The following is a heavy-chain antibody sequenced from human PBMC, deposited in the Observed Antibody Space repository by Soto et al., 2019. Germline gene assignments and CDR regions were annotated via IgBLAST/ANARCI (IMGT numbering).Heavy chain of an antibody. CDR2: IYWDDDK. CDR1: GFSLSSIGMG. D-gene: IGHD5-12*01. CDR3: ARLTRGVYDSGRLWEKFDY. J-gene: IGHJ4*02. V-gene: IGHV2-5*02. Sequence: QTTVKESGLTLVKPTETLTLTCTFSGFSLSSIGMGVGWIRQPPGKALEWLALIYWDDDKRYSPSLSSRLTITKDPSKNEVDLTMTNMDPVDTATYYCARLTRGVYDSGRLWEKFDYWGQGTLVTVSS.